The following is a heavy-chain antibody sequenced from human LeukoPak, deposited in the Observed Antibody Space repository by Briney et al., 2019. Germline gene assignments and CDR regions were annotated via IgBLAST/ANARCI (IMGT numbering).Heavy chain of an antibody. CDR3: ASPRGDDSGGYYTWYFHH. J-gene: IGHJ1*01. V-gene: IGHV4-39*07. CDR1: GGSISSSIYY. D-gene: IGHD3-22*01. CDR2: VFYNGAT. Sequence: SETLSLTCIVSGGSISSSIYYWAWVRQPPGKGLEWIGTVFYNGATQYSPSLRSRVTISVDTSKNQFSLKLSSVTAADTAVYFCASPRGDDSGGYYTWYFHHWGQGILVTVST.